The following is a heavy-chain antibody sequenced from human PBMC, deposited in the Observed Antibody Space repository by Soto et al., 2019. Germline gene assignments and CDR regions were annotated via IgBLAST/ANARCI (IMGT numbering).Heavy chain of an antibody. CDR1: GFTFSSYA. Sequence: GESLKISCAASGFTFSSYAMSWVRQAPGKGLEWVSAISGSGGSTYYADSVKGRFTISRDNSKNTLYLQMNSLRAEDTAVYYCARVLPYTDACDIWGQGTMVTVSS. V-gene: IGHV3-23*01. CDR3: ARVLPYTDACDI. D-gene: IGHD3-16*01. CDR2: ISGSGGST. J-gene: IGHJ3*02.